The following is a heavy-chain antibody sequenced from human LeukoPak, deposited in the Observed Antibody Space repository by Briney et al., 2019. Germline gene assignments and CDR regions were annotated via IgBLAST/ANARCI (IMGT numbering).Heavy chain of an antibody. CDR1: GYIFNGYY. V-gene: IGHV1-2*02. CDR3: ARDSLMITFGATTWGSVAFDI. Sequence: ASVKASCKSSGYIFNGYYIHWVRQAPGQGLEWMGWINPKSGDTNYAQEFQGRVTMARDTSINTAYMELSSLRSDDTAVYYCARDSLMITFGATTWGSVAFDIWGQGTMVAVSS. J-gene: IGHJ3*02. CDR2: INPKSGDT. D-gene: IGHD3-16*01.